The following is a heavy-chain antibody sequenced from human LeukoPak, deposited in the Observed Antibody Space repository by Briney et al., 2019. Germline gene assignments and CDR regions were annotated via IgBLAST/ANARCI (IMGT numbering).Heavy chain of an antibody. V-gene: IGHV3-74*01. CDR1: GFTFSSYS. Sequence: GGSLRLSCAASGFTFSSYSMNWVRQTPGKGLVWVSRINSDGSTTTYADSVKVRFTISRDNAKNTLYLQMNSLRAEDTAVYYCARDKAYGMDVWGQGTTVSVSS. J-gene: IGHJ6*02. CDR3: ARDKAYGMDV. CDR2: INSDGSTT.